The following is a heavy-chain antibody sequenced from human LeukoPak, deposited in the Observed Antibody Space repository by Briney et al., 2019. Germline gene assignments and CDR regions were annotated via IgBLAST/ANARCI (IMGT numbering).Heavy chain of an antibody. CDR1: GGSISSSSYY. CDR3: ARGTIWFGELGWFDP. Sequence: SSETLSLTCTVSGGSISSSSYYWGWIRQPPGKGLEWIGSIYYSGSTYYNPSLKSRVTISVDTSKNQFSLKLSSVTAADTAVYYCARGTIWFGELGWFDPWGQGTLVTVSS. V-gene: IGHV4-39*07. J-gene: IGHJ5*02. D-gene: IGHD3-10*01. CDR2: IYYSGST.